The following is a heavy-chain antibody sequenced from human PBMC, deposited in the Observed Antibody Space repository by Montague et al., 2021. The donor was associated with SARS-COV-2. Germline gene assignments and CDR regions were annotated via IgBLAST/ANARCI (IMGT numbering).Heavy chain of an antibody. CDR1: GFTFSSYA. D-gene: IGHD1-26*01. V-gene: IGHV3-23*01. Sequence: SLRLSCAASGFTFSSYAMSWVRQAPGKGLEWVSAISGSGGSTYYADSVKGRFTISRDNSKDTLYPQMNSLRAEDTAVYYCAKAALGGSYYAGWGYVDYWGQGTLVTVSS. CDR2: ISGSGGST. CDR3: AKAALGGSYYAGWGYVDY. J-gene: IGHJ4*02.